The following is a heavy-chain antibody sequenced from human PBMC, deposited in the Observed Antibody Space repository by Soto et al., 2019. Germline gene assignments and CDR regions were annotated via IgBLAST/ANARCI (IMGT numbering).Heavy chain of an antibody. J-gene: IGHJ6*02. Sequence: SETLSLTCTVSGGSISSGDYYWSWIRQPPGKGLEWIGYIYYSGSTYYNPSLKSRVTISVDTSKNQFSLKLSSVTAADTAVYYCAREQVVSAAIGAHPRDYYYYYGMDVWGQGTTVTVSS. CDR3: AREQVVSAAIGAHPRDYYYYYGMDV. D-gene: IGHD2-2*01. V-gene: IGHV4-30-4*01. CDR2: IYYSGST. CDR1: GGSISSGDYY.